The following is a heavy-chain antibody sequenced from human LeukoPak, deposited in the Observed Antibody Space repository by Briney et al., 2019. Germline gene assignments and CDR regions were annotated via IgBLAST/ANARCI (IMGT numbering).Heavy chain of an antibody. Sequence: GGSLRLSCAASGFTFSNAWMNWVRQAPGKGLEWVGRIKSKTDGGTTDYAAPVKGRFTISRDDSKNTLYLQMNSLRAEDTAVYYCAIRRYYYGSGSYKEYYFDYWGQGTLVTVSS. CDR2: IKSKTDGGTT. D-gene: IGHD3-10*01. V-gene: IGHV3-15*07. CDR1: GFTFSNAW. CDR3: AIRRYYYGSGSYKEYYFDY. J-gene: IGHJ4*02.